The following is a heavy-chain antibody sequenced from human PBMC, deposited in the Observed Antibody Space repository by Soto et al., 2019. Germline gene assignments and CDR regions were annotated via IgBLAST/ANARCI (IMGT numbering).Heavy chain of an antibody. V-gene: IGHV3-23*01. CDR2: LNDRGDTT. CDR1: GFTLRYFA. J-gene: IGHJ4*02. D-gene: IGHD6-19*01. CDR3: AKDATRTNGWYHFDY. Sequence: GGSLGLSCSASGFTLRYFAMGWVRQAPGKGLEWVSVLNDRGDTTYYTDSVKGWFTISRDNSKNTLYLQMNSLRAEDTAVYYCAKDATRTNGWYHFDYWGQGALVTVSS.